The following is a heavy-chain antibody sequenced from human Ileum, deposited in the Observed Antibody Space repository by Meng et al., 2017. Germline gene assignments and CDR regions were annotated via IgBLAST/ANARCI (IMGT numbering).Heavy chain of an antibody. CDR3: ARIGFCSGRSCYGFFDY. CDR1: GDSISSGGYY. Sequence: GHLQQSGPGLVKPSQTLSFTCTVSGDSISSGGYYWTWIRQHPGKGLEWIGYIYSSGGTYYTPSLKSLVTISLDTSKNQFSLRLSSVTAADTAVYYCARIGFCSGRSCYGFFDYWGQGTLVTVSS. D-gene: IGHD2-15*01. V-gene: IGHV4-31*01. CDR2: IYSSGGT. J-gene: IGHJ4*02.